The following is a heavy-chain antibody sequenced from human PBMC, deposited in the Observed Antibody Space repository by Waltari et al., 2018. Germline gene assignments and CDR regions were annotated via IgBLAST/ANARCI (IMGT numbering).Heavy chain of an antibody. CDR2: IYYSGST. Sequence: QVQLQESGPGLVKPSETLSLTCTVSGGSISSHYWSWIRQPPGKGLEWIGYIYYSGSTNYNPSLKSRVTISVDTSKNQFSLKLSSVTAADTAVYYCARGLTVAGTSEAFDIWGQGTMVTVSS. CDR3: ARGLTVAGTSEAFDI. CDR1: GGSISSHY. V-gene: IGHV4-59*11. D-gene: IGHD6-19*01. J-gene: IGHJ3*02.